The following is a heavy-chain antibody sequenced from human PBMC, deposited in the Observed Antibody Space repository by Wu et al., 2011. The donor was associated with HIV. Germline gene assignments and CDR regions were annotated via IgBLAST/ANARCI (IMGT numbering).Heavy chain of an antibody. Sequence: QVQLVQSGPEVKKPGASVKVSCKASGYTFSTSGVSWVRQAPGQGLEWMGWISTYSGNTKYAQRLQGRVTMTTDTPANTAYMELRSLRSDDTAVYYCARDESGSSSFYGMDVWGQGTTVTVSS. D-gene: IGHD1-26*01. J-gene: IGHJ6*02. CDR3: ARDESGSSSFYGMDV. CDR2: ISTYSGNT. CDR1: GYTFSTSG. V-gene: IGHV1-18*01.